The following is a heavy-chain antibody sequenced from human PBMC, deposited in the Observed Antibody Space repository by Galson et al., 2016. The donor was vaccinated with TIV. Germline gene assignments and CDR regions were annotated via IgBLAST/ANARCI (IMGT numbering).Heavy chain of an antibody. CDR3: ARFVYGDYVDY. V-gene: IGHV1-2*02. J-gene: IGHJ4*02. D-gene: IGHD4-17*01. Sequence: SVKVSCKASEYTFSAYYMHWVRQAPGQGLEWMGWISPNSGDTNYPQKFQGRVTMTRDTSITTAYMELTTLTSDDTAVDYCARFVYGDYVDYWGQGTLVTVSS. CDR2: ISPNSGDT. CDR1: EYTFSAYY.